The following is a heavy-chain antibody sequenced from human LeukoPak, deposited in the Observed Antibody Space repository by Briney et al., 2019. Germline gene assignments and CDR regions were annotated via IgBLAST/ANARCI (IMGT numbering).Heavy chain of an antibody. V-gene: IGHV5-10-1*01. CDR1: GYSFTNYW. CDR2: IDPSDSYT. D-gene: IGHD3-22*01. J-gene: IGHJ4*02. CDR3: ARDYYDSSASLDY. Sequence: GESLKISCEGSGYSFTNYWISWVRQMPGKGLEWMGRIDPSDSYTNYSPSFQGHVTISADKSISTAYLQWSSLKASDTAMYYCARDYYDSSASLDYWGQGTLVTVSS.